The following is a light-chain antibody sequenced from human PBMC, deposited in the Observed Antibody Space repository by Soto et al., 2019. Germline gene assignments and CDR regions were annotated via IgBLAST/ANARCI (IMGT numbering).Light chain of an antibody. J-gene: IGKJ4*01. CDR3: QQYDNLPLS. V-gene: IGKV1-33*01. CDR2: DAS. Sequence: DLQMTQSPSFLSASVGDRVTITCQASQDITTSLNWYQQKPGKAPKLLMYDASNLETGVPSRYSGSGSGTDFTFPISSLQAEDIATYYCQQYDNLPLSFGGGTKVEIK. CDR1: QDITTS.